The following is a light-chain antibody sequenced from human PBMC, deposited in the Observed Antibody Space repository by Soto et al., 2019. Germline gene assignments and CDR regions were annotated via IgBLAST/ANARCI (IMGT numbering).Light chain of an antibody. CDR1: QGISSY. CDR2: AAS. J-gene: IGKJ3*01. CDR3: QQYYSYPFT. V-gene: IGKV1-8*01. Sequence: AIRMTQSPSSFSASTGDRVTITCRASQGISSYLAWYQQKPGKAPKLLIYAASTLQSGVPSRFSGSGSGTDFTLNISLLQSEDFATYYCQQYYSYPFTFGPGTKVDIK.